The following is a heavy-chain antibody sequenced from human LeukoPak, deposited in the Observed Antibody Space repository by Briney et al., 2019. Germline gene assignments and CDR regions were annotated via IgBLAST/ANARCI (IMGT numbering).Heavy chain of an antibody. CDR2: IKSDSGGT. D-gene: IGHD2-2*01. CDR3: ATNTAGSSFDY. V-gene: IGHV1-2*02. CDR1: GYTFTGYY. Sequence: ASVKVSCKASGYTFTGYYLHWIRQAPGQGLEWMGWIKSDSGGTKSAQKFQDRVTMTRDTSISTAYMELSGLISNDTAMYYCATNTAGSSFDYWGQGTLVTVSS. J-gene: IGHJ4*02.